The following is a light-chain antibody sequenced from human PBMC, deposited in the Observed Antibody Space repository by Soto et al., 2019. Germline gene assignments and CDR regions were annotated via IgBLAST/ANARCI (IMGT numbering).Light chain of an antibody. Sequence: EIVLTQSPGTLSFSPGERATLSCRSSQSVRSNYLAWYQQKPGQPPRLLIYGASSRATGIPERFSGSGSGTDFTLIISRLEPEDFAVYYCQQYGSSPYTFGQGAKLEIK. V-gene: IGKV3-20*01. CDR3: QQYGSSPYT. J-gene: IGKJ2*01. CDR2: GAS. CDR1: QSVRSNY.